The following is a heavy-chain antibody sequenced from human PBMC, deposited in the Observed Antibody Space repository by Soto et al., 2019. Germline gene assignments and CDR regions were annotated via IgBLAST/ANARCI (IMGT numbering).Heavy chain of an antibody. J-gene: IGHJ4*02. Sequence: PSVTLSHTCGVAGASSTTYYSSWIRQTPGKGLEWIGNVYHTGSTDYNSSLKSRVTISVDTSKNQFSLKVNSVTAADTAVYYCARRLFASGWTLDSWGAGALVTVPQ. CDR2: VYHTGST. V-gene: IGHV4-59*01. D-gene: IGHD6-19*01. CDR3: ARRLFASGWTLDS. CDR1: GASSTTYY.